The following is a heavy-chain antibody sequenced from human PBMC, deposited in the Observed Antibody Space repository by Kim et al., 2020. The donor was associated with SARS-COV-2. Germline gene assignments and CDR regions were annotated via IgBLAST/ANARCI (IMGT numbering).Heavy chain of an antibody. CDR3: AKVNYWAVNV. J-gene: IGHJ1*01. D-gene: IGHD2-8*02. V-gene: IGHV3-7*01. CDR2: IKEDGSER. Sequence: GGSLRLSCAASGFTFSVHWMSWVRQAPGKGLEWMATIKEDGSERYYVDSVKGRFTVSRDNAKNSLILQMTSLRAEDTAVYYCAKVNYWAVNVWGQGTAVTVSS. CDR1: GFTFSVHW.